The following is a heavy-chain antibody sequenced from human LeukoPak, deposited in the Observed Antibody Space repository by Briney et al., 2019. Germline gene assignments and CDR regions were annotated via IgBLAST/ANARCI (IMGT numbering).Heavy chain of an antibody. J-gene: IGHJ4*02. CDR1: GFTFSSYA. CDR2: ISNKAYGGTT. V-gene: IGHV3-49*03. Sequence: GGSLRLSCAATGFTFSSYAMAWFRQAPGKGLEWVGFISNKAYGGTTEYAASVKGRFTISRDDSKSIAYLQMNSLKTEDTAVYYCSRDSYGHDPRNSFDYWGQGTLVTVSS. CDR3: SRDSYGHDPRNSFDY. D-gene: IGHD5-18*01.